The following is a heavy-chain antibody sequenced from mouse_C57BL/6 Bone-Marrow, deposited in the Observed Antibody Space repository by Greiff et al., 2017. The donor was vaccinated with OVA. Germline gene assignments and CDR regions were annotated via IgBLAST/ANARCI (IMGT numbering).Heavy chain of an antibody. Sequence: EVKLMESGGGLVKPGGSLKLSCAASGFTFSSYAMSWVRQTPEKRLEWVATISDGGSYTYYPDNVKGRFTISRDNAKNNLYLQMSHLKSEDTAMYYCASEDSGAMDYWGQGTSVTVSS. CDR2: ISDGGSYT. J-gene: IGHJ4*01. CDR3: ASEDSGAMDY. V-gene: IGHV5-4*03. CDR1: GFTFSSYA.